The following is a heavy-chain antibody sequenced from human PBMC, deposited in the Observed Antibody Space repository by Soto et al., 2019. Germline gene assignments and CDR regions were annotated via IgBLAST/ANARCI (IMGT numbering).Heavy chain of an antibody. Sequence: PSETLSLTCTVSGGSISSYYWSWIRQPPGKGLEWIGYIYYSGSTNYNPSLKSRVTISVDTSKNQFSLKLSSVTAADTAVYYCARALLPGYFDYWGQGTLVTVSS. CDR1: GGSISSYY. D-gene: IGHD1-26*01. CDR2: IYYSGST. V-gene: IGHV4-59*01. CDR3: ARALLPGYFDY. J-gene: IGHJ4*02.